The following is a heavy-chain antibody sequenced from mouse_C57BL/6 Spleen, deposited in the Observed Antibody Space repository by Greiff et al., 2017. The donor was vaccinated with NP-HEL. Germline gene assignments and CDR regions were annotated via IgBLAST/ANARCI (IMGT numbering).Heavy chain of an antibody. CDR1: GFTFSSYA. CDR3: ARDAGD. Sequence: EVMLVESGGGLVKPGGSLKLSCAASGFTFSSYAMSWVRQTPEKRLEWVATISDGGSYTYYPDNVKGRFTISRDNAKNNLYLQMSHLKSEDTAMYYCARDAGDWGQGTLVTVSA. CDR2: ISDGGSYT. V-gene: IGHV5-4*01. J-gene: IGHJ3*01.